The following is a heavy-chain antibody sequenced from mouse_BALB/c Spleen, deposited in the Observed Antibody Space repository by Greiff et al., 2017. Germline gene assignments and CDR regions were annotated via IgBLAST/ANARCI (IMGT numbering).Heavy chain of an antibody. D-gene: IGHD2-2*01. CDR1: GFNIKDTY. CDR3: AREGYGYGDYFDY. CDR2: IDPANGNT. J-gene: IGHJ2*01. V-gene: IGHV14-3*02. Sequence: EVKLQESGAELVKPGASVKLSCTASGFNIKDTYMHWVKQRPEQGLEWIGRIDPANGNTKYDPKFQGKATITADTSSNTAYLQLSSLTSEDTAVYYCAREGYGYGDYFDYWGQGTTLTVSS.